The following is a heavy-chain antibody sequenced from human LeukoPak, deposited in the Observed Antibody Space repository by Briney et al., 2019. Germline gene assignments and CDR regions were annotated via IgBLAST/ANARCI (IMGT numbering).Heavy chain of an antibody. J-gene: IGHJ4*02. CDR2: IKQDRSEK. CDR1: GFTFSNYW. D-gene: IGHD3-10*01. V-gene: IGHV3-7*01. CDR3: AIRGSPMVRNY. Sequence: GGSLRLSCAASGFTFSNYWMSWVRQAPGKGLEWVANIKQDRSEKYYVDSVKGRFTISRDNAKNSLYLQMNSLRAEDTAVYYCAIRGSPMVRNYWGQGTLVTVSS.